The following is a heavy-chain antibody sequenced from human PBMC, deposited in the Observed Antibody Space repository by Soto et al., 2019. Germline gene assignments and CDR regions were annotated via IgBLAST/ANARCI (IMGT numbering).Heavy chain of an antibody. D-gene: IGHD3-10*01. CDR3: AHRRRGSGSSSFEY. CDR2: IYWDDDE. V-gene: IGHV2-5*02. J-gene: IGHJ4*02. CDR1: GFSLTTSEVG. Sequence: QITLKESGPTLVKPTQTLTLTCTFSGFSLTTSEVGVGWIRQPPGKALEWLALIYWDDDERYNPSLENRIIITKDTSKNQVVLSMTNMDPVETETYYCAHRRRGSGSSSFEYWGQGTLVIVSS.